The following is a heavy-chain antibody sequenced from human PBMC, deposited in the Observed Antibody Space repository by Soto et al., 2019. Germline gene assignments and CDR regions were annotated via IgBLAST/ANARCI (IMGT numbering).Heavy chain of an antibody. Sequence: SLRLSCAASGFTFSSYGIHWVRQAPGKGLDWVGVISYDGSRTYYAESVKGRFIISRDNSKNMLYLEMNSLRPEDTALYYCAKELLIVGSAQVDYWGQGTLVTVSS. CDR1: GFTFSSYG. V-gene: IGHV3-30*18. D-gene: IGHD1-26*01. J-gene: IGHJ4*02. CDR2: ISYDGSRT. CDR3: AKELLIVGSAQVDY.